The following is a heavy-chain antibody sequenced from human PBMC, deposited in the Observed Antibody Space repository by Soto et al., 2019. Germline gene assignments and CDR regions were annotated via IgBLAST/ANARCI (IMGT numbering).Heavy chain of an antibody. CDR2: IYWNDDY. J-gene: IGHJ4*02. CDR1: GFSLNTRGVG. D-gene: IGHD1-26*01. Sequence: QITLKESGPTLVKPTQTLTLTCTFSGFSLNTRGVGVGWIRQPPGKALEWLALIYWNDDYRYSPSLKTRLTIAKDTYKNQVVLTMTHMDPVDTATYYCAHSPGLWDPFDYWGQGTLVTVSS. CDR3: AHSPGLWDPFDY. V-gene: IGHV2-5*01.